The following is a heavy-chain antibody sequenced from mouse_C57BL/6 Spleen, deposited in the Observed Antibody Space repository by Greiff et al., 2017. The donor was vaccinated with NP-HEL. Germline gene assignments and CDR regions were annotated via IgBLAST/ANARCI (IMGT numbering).Heavy chain of an antibody. CDR1: GYTFTDYE. D-gene: IGHD2-1*01. V-gene: IGHV1-15*01. CDR3: TRSLYYGNYWYFDV. CDR2: IDPETGGT. Sequence: QVHVKQSGAELVRPGASVTLSCKASGYTFTDYEMHWVKQTPVHGLEWIGAIDPETGGTAYNQKFKGKAILTADKSSSTAYMELRSLTSEDSAVYYCTRSLYYGNYWYFDVWGTGTTVTVSS. J-gene: IGHJ1*03.